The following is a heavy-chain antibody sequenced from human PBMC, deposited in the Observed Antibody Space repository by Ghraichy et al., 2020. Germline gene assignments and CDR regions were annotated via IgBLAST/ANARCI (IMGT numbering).Heavy chain of an antibody. D-gene: IGHD3-22*01. V-gene: IGHV3-48*02. CDR2: ISSSSSTI. CDR1: GFTFSSYS. Sequence: GGSLRLSCAASGFTFSSYSMNWVRQAPGKGLEWVSYISSSSSTIYYADSVKGRFTISRDNAKNSLYLQMNSLRDEDTAVYYCARDDYYDSSGYYPYFDYWGQGTLVTVSS. J-gene: IGHJ4*02. CDR3: ARDDYYDSSGYYPYFDY.